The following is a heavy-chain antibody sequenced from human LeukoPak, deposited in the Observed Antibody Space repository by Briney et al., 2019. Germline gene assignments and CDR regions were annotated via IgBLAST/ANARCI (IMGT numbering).Heavy chain of an antibody. CDR2: IGVAGDT. V-gene: IGHV3-13*04. J-gene: IGHJ3*02. CDR3: ARGFVHAFDI. D-gene: IGHD6-6*01. Sequence: GGSLRLSCAASGFAFSTYDMHWVRQAAGKGLEWVSAIGVAGDTYYPGSVKGRFTISRENAKNSLYLQMNSLRAGDTAVYYCARGFVHAFDIWGQGTMVTVSS. CDR1: GFAFSTYD.